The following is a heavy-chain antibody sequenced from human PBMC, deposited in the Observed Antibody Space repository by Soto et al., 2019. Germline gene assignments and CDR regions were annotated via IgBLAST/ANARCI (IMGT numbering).Heavy chain of an antibody. J-gene: IGHJ6*02. CDR1: GSTFTSYD. CDR2: ISAYNGNT. CDR3: ARDGGNRDYYYSYGMDV. D-gene: IGHD2-21*02. Sequence: APVKVSCKASGSTFTSYDISCVRQAPGQGRAWMGRISAYNGNTNDAQKLRGRGTMTTDTSTSTAYMELRSLRSDDTAVYYCARDGGNRDYYYSYGMDVWG. V-gene: IGHV1-18*04.